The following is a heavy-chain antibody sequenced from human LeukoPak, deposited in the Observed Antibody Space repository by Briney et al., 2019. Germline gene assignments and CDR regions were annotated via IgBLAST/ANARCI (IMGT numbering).Heavy chain of an antibody. CDR3: TRDQT. CDR1: LGSHW. CDR2: IKEDGSQK. Sequence: PGGSLRLSCVGALGSHWMGWVRQAPGKGLEWVANIKEDGSQKYYMDSVKGRFTISRDNAKSSLFLQMNNLRVEDTAVYYCTRDQTWGQGTLVTVS. V-gene: IGHV3-7*01. J-gene: IGHJ4*02.